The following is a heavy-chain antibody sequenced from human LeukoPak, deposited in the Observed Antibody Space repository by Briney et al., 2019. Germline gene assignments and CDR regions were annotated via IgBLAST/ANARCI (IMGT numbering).Heavy chain of an antibody. CDR3: ARQYDSSGYYQYYFDY. CDR2: IYTSGIT. CDR1: GGSISSNSNYS. D-gene: IGHD3-22*01. V-gene: IGHV4-61*02. Sequence: PSETLSLTCTVSGGSISSNSNYSWSWIRQPAGKGLEWIGRIYTSGITSYNPSLKSRVTISVDTSKNQFSLKLSSVTAADTAVYYCARQYDSSGYYQYYFDYWGQGTLVTVSS. J-gene: IGHJ4*02.